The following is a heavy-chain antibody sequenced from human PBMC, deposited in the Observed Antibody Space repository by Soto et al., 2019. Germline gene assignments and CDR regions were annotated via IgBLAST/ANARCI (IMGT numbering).Heavy chain of an antibody. CDR3: ARDEGSSCYYLPYYFDY. Sequence: ASVKVSCKASGYTFTSYGISWVRQAPGQGLEWMGWISAYNGNTNYAQKLQGRVTMTTDTSTSTAYMELRSLRSDDTAVYYCARDEGSSCYYLPYYFDYWGQGTLVTVSS. J-gene: IGHJ4*02. CDR1: GYTFTSYG. D-gene: IGHD3-22*01. V-gene: IGHV1-18*04. CDR2: ISAYNGNT.